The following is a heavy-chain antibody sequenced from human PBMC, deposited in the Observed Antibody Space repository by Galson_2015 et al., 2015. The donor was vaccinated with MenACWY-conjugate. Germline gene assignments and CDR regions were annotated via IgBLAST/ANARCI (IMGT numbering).Heavy chain of an antibody. J-gene: IGHJ5*02. D-gene: IGHD6-6*01. Sequence: SLRLSCAASGFTFSNYDMNWVRQTPGKGLEWVSCISSTGSYIYYADSLKGRFTISRDNAKNSLYLQMNSLTSEDTAVYYCAKGTTASRPNGFDPWGQGTLVTVSS. CDR3: AKGTTASRPNGFDP. CDR2: ISSTGSYI. V-gene: IGHV3-21*01. CDR1: GFTFSNYD.